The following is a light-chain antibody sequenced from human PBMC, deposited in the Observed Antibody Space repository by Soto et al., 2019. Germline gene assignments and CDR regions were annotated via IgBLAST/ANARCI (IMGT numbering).Light chain of an antibody. CDR1: QSLTNSF. CDR3: QQYGTSEII. J-gene: IGKJ5*01. CDR2: DTS. V-gene: IGKV3-20*01. Sequence: EFVLTRSPGTLSLSPGERATLSCRASQSLTNSFIAWHQQRPGQAPRLLIYDTSSRASGIPDRFSGSGSGTDFTLTISRLETEDFAVFYCQQYGTSEIIFGQGTRLEIK.